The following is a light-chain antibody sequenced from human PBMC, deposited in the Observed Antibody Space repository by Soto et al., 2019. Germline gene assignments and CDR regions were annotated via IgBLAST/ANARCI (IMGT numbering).Light chain of an antibody. CDR1: QSISSW. CDR3: QQYNSYPWT. J-gene: IGKJ1*01. V-gene: IGKV1-5*01. CDR2: DAS. Sequence: DIQMTQSPSTLSASVGDRVTITCRASQSISSWLAWYQPKPGKAPKLLIYDASSLESGVPSRFSGSGSGTEFTLTISSLQPDDFATYYCQQYNSYPWTVGQGTKVDIK.